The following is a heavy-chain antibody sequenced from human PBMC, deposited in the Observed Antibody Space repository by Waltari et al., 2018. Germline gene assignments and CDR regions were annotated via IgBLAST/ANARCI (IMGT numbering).Heavy chain of an antibody. V-gene: IGHV4-59*01. Sequence: QVQLQESGPGLVKPSETLSLTCTVSGGSISSYYWSWIRQPPGKGLEGIGYIYHSGSTNYNPSLKSRVTISVDTSKNQFSLKLSSVTAADTAVYYCARGGWHYFDYWGQGTLVTVSS. J-gene: IGHJ4*02. CDR2: IYHSGST. D-gene: IGHD3-22*01. CDR1: GGSISSYY. CDR3: ARGGWHYFDY.